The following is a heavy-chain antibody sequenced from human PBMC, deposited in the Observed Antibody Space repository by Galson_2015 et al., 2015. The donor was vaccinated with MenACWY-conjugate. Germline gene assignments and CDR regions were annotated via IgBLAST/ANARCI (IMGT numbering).Heavy chain of an antibody. D-gene: IGHD4-23*01. CDR2: ISAYNGNT. CDR1: GYTFTSYG. CDR3: ARDLGATTVVTPVWVDY. J-gene: IGHJ4*02. V-gene: IGHV1-18*01. Sequence: SCKASGYTFTSYGISWVRQAPGQGLEWMGWISAYNGNTNYAQKLQGRVTMTTDTSTSTAYMELRSLRSGDTAVYYCARDLGATTVVTPVWVDYWGQGTLVTVSS.